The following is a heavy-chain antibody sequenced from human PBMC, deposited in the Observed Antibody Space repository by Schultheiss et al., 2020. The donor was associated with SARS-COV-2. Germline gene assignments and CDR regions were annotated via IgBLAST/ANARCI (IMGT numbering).Heavy chain of an antibody. V-gene: IGHV1-18*01. CDR3: ARKRAVIVTPGLDY. CDR1: GYTFTDYG. CDR2: ISGHNSIP. D-gene: IGHD4-17*01. J-gene: IGHJ4*02. Sequence: ASVKVSCKASGYTFTDYGVTWVRQAPGQGLEWMGWISGHNSIPYYAQKFQGRVTMTTDTSTNTAHMELSRLTFDDTAVYYCARKRAVIVTPGLDYWGQGTLVTVSS.